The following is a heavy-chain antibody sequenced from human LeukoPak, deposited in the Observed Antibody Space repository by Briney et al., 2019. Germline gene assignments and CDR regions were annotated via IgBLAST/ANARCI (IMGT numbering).Heavy chain of an antibody. D-gene: IGHD2-8*01. CDR2: IYTSGST. Sequence: KPSETLSLTCTVSGGSISSYYWSWIRQPAGKGLEWIGRIYTSGSTNYNPSLKSRVTMSVDTSKSQFSLKLSSVTAADTAVYYCARDSPHQRMVLLPNYYYYYYMDVWGKGTTVTVSS. V-gene: IGHV4-4*07. J-gene: IGHJ6*03. CDR1: GGSISSYY. CDR3: ARDSPHQRMVLLPNYYYYYYMDV.